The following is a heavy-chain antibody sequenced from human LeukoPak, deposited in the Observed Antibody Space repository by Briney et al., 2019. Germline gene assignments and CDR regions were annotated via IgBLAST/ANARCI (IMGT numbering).Heavy chain of an antibody. CDR1: GGTFSSYA. CDR2: IIPILGIA. V-gene: IGHV1-69*04. CDR3: AREGSSQWLVLGDNWFDP. D-gene: IGHD6-19*01. J-gene: IGHJ5*02. Sequence: GASVKVSCKASGGTFSSYAISWVRPAPGQGLEWMGRIIPILGIANYAQKFQGRVTITADKSTSTAYMELSSLRSEDTAVYYCAREGSSQWLVLGDNWFDPWGQGTLVTVSS.